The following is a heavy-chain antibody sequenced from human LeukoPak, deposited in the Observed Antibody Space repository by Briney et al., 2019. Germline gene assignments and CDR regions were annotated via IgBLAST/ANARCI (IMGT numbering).Heavy chain of an antibody. Sequence: SETLSLTCAVYGGSFSGYYWSWIRQPPGEGLEWIGEINHSGSTNYNPSLKSRVTISVDASKNQFSLKLSSVTAADTAVYYCARSGGDLEWFTVSAFDIWGQGTMVSVSS. J-gene: IGHJ3*02. CDR2: INHSGST. CDR3: ARSGGDLEWFTVSAFDI. D-gene: IGHD3-3*01. CDR1: GGSFSGYY. V-gene: IGHV4-34*01.